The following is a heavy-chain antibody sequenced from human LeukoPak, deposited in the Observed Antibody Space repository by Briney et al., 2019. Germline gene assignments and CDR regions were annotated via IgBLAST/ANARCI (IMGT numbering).Heavy chain of an antibody. Sequence: SETLSLTCNVSGGSISNYYWSWIRQPAGKGLELIGRIYTSGSTNYNPSLKSRVTMSVDTSKNQFSLKLSSVTAADTAVYYCAREGPTRVLRFLEWLNWFDPWGQGTLVTVSS. D-gene: IGHD3-3*01. V-gene: IGHV4-4*07. CDR3: AREGPTRVLRFLEWLNWFDP. CDR2: IYTSGST. J-gene: IGHJ5*02. CDR1: GGSISNYY.